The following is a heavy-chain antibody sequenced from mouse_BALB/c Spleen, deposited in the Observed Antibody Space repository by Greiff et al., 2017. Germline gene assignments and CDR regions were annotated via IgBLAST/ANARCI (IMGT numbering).Heavy chain of an antibody. CDR1: GYAFTNYL. CDR2: INPGSGGT. V-gene: IGHV1-54*01. Sequence: VQLQQSGAELVRPGTSVKVSCKASGYAFTNYLIEWVKQRPGQGLEWIGLINPGSGGTNYNKKFKGKATLTADKSSSTAYMQLSSLTSDDSAVYFCGRCVLYYAMDYWGQGTSVTVSS. J-gene: IGHJ4*01. CDR3: GRCVLYYAMDY.